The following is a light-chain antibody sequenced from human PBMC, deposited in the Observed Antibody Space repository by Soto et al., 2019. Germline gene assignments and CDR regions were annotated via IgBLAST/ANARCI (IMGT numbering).Light chain of an antibody. CDR2: DAS. Sequence: EIVLTQSPATLSLSPGERATLSCRASQSVSSYLAWYQQKPSQAPRLLIYDASNRATGIPARFSGSGSGTDFTLTISSLEPEDFAVYYCQQRSNWPPTFTLGGGTKVDIK. J-gene: IGKJ4*01. V-gene: IGKV3-11*01. CDR3: QQRSNWPPTFT. CDR1: QSVSSY.